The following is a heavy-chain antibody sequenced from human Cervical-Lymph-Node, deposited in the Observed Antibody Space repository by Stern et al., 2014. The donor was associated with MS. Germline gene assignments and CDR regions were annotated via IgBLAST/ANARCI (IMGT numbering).Heavy chain of an antibody. CDR1: GYSFTNTW. Sequence: EVQLVQSGAELKKPGESLRISCKCSGYSFTNTWIGWMRHMPGKGHEWMGIIYPGDSEPRYSPAFQGQVTISADKSINAAYLQWSSLKASDTAMYYCARGRGIALRPDYWGQGTLVTVSS. CDR2: IYPGDSEP. J-gene: IGHJ4*02. D-gene: IGHD6-13*01. V-gene: IGHV5-51*03. CDR3: ARGRGIALRPDY.